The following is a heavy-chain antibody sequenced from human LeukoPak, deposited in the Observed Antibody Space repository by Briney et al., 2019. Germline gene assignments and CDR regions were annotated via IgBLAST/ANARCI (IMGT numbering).Heavy chain of an antibody. J-gene: IGHJ4*02. D-gene: IGHD1-26*01. CDR3: ARGPAMGATFFEK. V-gene: IGHV4-4*07. Sequence: SETLSLTCTVSGGSISTYYWSWIRQPAGKGLEWIGRIHTSGSTLYDPSLKSRVTLSLDTSKNQFSLKLSSVTAADTSMYFCARGPAMGATFFEKRGQGILVTVSS. CDR1: GGSISTYY. CDR2: IHTSGST.